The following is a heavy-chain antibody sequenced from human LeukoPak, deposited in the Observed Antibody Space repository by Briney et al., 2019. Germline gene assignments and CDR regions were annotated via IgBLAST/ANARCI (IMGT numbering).Heavy chain of an antibody. J-gene: IGHJ5*02. Sequence: SETLSLTCTVSGGSISSYYCSWIRQPAGKGLEWIGRIYTSGSTNYNPSLKSRVTMSVDTSKNQFSLKLSSVTAADTAVYYCARSVRYFDWLLSTTGDSNWFDPWGQGTLVTVSS. CDR3: ARSVRYFDWLLSTTGDSNWFDP. CDR2: IYTSGST. D-gene: IGHD3-9*01. V-gene: IGHV4-4*07. CDR1: GGSISSYY.